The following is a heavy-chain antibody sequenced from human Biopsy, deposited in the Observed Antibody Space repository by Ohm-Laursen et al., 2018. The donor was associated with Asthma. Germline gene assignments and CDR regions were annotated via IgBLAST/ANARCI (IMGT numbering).Heavy chain of an antibody. V-gene: IGHV1-18*01. D-gene: IGHD3-10*01. Sequence: GSSVKVSCKTSGYTFNSAGITWGRQAPGQGLEWMGWISVYNGNTKVAQKLQDRVTMITDTSTSTAYMELRSLRSDDTAVYFCARAVDYSHYYGLDVWGQGTTVTVS. CDR1: GYTFNSAG. CDR2: ISVYNGNT. CDR3: ARAVDYSHYYGLDV. J-gene: IGHJ6*02.